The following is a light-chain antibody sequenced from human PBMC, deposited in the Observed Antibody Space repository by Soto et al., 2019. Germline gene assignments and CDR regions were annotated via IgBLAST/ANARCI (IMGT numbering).Light chain of an antibody. V-gene: IGLV3-21*02. CDR1: SIGSKS. CDR3: HVWHTSPDHVV. CDR2: DDR. J-gene: IGLJ2*01. Sequence: SYELTQPPSVSVAPGPTARITCGGDSIGSKSVYWYQQRPGQAPVLVVYDDRHRPSGIPERFSGSNSGSTATLTINRVEAGDEADYYCHVWHTSPDHVVLGGGTKLTVL.